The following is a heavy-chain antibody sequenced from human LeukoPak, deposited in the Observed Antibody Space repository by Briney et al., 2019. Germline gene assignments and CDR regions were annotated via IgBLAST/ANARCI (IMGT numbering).Heavy chain of an antibody. V-gene: IGHV3-64D*06. D-gene: IGHD4-23*01. CDR1: GFTFSSYA. CDR2: ITGDGGRT. J-gene: IGHJ4*02. Sequence: GGSLRLSCAASGFTFSSYAMTWVRQAPGKGLECVSAITGDGGRTYYADSVKGRFTISRDNSKNTLYLQMNSLRAEDTAVYYCVKDPFYGGNPLYYFDYWGQGTLVTVSS. CDR3: VKDPFYGGNPLYYFDY.